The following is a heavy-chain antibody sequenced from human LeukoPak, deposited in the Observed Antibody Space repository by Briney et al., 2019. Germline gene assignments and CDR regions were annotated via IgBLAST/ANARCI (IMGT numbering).Heavy chain of an antibody. CDR2: IYPGDSDT. CDR1: GYSFTSYW. V-gene: IGHV5-51*01. J-gene: IGHJ3*02. D-gene: IGHD5-24*01. CDR3: ARVGLRDGYNRVSGAFDI. Sequence: PGESLKISCKGSGYSFTSYWIGWVRQMPGKGLEWMGIIYPGDSDTRYSPSFQGQVTISADKSISTAYLQWSSLKASDTAMYYCARVGLRDGYNRVSGAFDIWGQGTMVTVSS.